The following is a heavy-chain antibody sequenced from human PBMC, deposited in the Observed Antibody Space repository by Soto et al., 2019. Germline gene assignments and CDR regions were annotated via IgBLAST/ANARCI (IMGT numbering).Heavy chain of an antibody. J-gene: IGHJ6*02. V-gene: IGHV3-21*01. CDR1: GFNFNSYT. D-gene: IGHD2-15*01. CDR3: ARDCSGGSCYTGMDV. CDR2: ISSSGYI. Sequence: GGSLRLSCAASGFNFNSYTINWVRQAPGKRLEWLSSISSSGYIFSTDSVRGRFTISRDNAKNSVYLQINSLRAEDTAVYFCARDCSGGSCYTGMDVWGQGTTVTVFS.